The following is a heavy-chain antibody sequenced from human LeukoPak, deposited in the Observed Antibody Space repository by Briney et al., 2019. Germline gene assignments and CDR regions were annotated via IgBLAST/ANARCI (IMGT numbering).Heavy chain of an antibody. V-gene: IGHV2-5*02. J-gene: IGHJ4*02. CDR2: IYWDDDK. Sequence: ESGPTLVKPTQTLTLTCTFSGFSLTTSGVGVGWIRQPPEKALEWLTLIYWDDDKRYSPSLKSRLTITKDTSKNQVVLTMTNMDPVDTATYYCAHSNLRSTSGGFDCWGQGTLVTVSS. D-gene: IGHD4-17*01. CDR1: GFSLTTSGVG. CDR3: AHSNLRSTSGGFDC.